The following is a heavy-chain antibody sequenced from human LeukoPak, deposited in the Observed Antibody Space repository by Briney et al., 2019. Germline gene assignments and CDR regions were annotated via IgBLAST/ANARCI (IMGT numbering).Heavy chain of an antibody. V-gene: IGHV4-38-2*02. J-gene: IGHJ3*02. Sequence: PSETLSLTCTVSGYSISTGYYWDWIRQPPGKGLEWIGSIYHSGSTYYSPSLKSRVTISVDTSKNQFSLKLSSVTAADTAVYYCARDSSSWQYAFDIWGQGTMVTVSS. CDR2: IYHSGST. CDR3: ARDSSSWQYAFDI. CDR1: GYSISTGYY. D-gene: IGHD6-13*01.